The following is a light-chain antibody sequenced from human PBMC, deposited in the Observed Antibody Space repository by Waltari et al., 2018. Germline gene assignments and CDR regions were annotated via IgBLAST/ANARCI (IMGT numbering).Light chain of an antibody. CDR3: QQRLNWPIT. J-gene: IGKJ5*01. CDR1: QSVSNY. Sequence: EIVLTQSPATLSVSPGERATLSCRASQSVSNYLAWYQQKAGQAPRLLIYAASNRATGIPARFSGSGSGTDFTLTISSLEPEDFAVYYCQQRLNWPITFGQGTRLEIK. CDR2: AAS. V-gene: IGKV3-11*01.